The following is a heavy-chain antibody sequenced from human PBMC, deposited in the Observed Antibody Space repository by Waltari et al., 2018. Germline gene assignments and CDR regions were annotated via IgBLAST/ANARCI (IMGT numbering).Heavy chain of an antibody. CDR2: INPNSGGT. D-gene: IGHD1-20*01. CDR1: GYTFTGHE. V-gene: IGHV1-2*02. CDR3: ARSYGITGIDWFDP. Sequence: QVQLVQSGAEVKKPGASVKVSCKASGYTFTGHEMPWVPPAPGQGLEWMGWINPNSGGTNYAQKFQGRVTMTRDTSISTAYMELSRLRSDDTAVYYCARSYGITGIDWFDPWGQGTLVTVSS. J-gene: IGHJ5*02.